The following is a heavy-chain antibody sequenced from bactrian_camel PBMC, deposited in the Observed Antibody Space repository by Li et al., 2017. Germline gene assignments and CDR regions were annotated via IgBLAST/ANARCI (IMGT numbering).Heavy chain of an antibody. J-gene: IGHJ4*01. D-gene: IGHD6*01. CDR1: GSTYVINC. Sequence: PLVESGGGSVQAGGSLRLSCQTSGSTYVINCMGWFRQAPGKEREGVARIGYGTSTWYTDSVKGRFTISTDNAKTTMYLQMNSLNSEDAAMYYCATWTGNYWGQGTQVTVS. V-gene: IGHV3S55*01. CDR2: IGYGTST. CDR3: ATWTGNY.